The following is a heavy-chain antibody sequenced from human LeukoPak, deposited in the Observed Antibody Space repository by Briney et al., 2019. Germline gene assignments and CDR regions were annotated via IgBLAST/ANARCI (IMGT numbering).Heavy chain of an antibody. CDR3: ARPHREHGDLFDY. V-gene: IGHV3-7*03. D-gene: IGHD4-17*01. CDR2: ITQYGSER. Sequence: GGSLRLSCAASGFTFRSYWLSWVRQPPGKGLEWVANITQYGSERNYLDSVKGRFTISRDNCKNQLYLQMNTLRAEDTAVYYLARPHREHGDLFDYWGQGTLVTVSS. J-gene: IGHJ4*02. CDR1: GFTFRSYW.